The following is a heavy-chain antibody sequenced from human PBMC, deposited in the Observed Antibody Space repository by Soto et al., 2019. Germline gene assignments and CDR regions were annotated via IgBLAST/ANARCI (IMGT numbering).Heavy chain of an antibody. Sequence: GGSLRLSRAASGFTFSTYSMNWVRQAPGKGLEWVSSISSSSTIYYADSVKGRFTISRDNVQNSLYLQMHSLRAEDTAVYYCARERGSGWTFDYWGQGTLVTVSS. CDR1: GFTFSTYS. J-gene: IGHJ4*02. CDR2: ISSSSTI. D-gene: IGHD6-19*01. V-gene: IGHV3-48*01. CDR3: ARERGSGWTFDY.